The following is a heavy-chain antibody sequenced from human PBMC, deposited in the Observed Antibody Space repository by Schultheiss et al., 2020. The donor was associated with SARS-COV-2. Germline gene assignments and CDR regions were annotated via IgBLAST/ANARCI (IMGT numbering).Heavy chain of an antibody. CDR2: ISYDGSNK. J-gene: IGHJ4*02. CDR1: GFTFSSYG. D-gene: IGHD6-13*01. V-gene: IGHV3-30*18. Sequence: GGSLRLSCAVSGFTFSSYGMHWVRQAPGKGLEWVAVISYDGSNKYYADSVKGRFTISRDNSKNTLYLQINSLRAEDTAVYYCAKARYSSSSYFDYWGQGTLVTVSS. CDR3: AKARYSSSSYFDY.